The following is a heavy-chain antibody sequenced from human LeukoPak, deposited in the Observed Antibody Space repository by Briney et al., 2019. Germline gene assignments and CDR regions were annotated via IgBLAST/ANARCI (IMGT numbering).Heavy chain of an antibody. Sequence: GGSLRLSCAASGFTFSSHAMSWVRQAPGKGLEWVSVISGSGDTTYYADSVKGRFTISRDNPKNTLYLQMNSLRAEDTAVYYCAKLNDGYGSSYYFDYWGQGTLVTVSS. CDR1: GFTFSSHA. D-gene: IGHD3-10*01. J-gene: IGHJ4*02. V-gene: IGHV3-23*01. CDR3: AKLNDGYGSSYYFDY. CDR2: ISGSGDTT.